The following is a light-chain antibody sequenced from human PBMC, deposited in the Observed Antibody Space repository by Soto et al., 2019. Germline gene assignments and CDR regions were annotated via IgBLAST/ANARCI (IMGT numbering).Light chain of an antibody. V-gene: IGKV2-28*01. CDR3: MQALQSRPIN. Sequence: IVMPQSPLSLPVTPGEPSSTACSSSQSLLPSNGYNYLDWYLQKPGHSPQLLIYVASNRVSGVPDRFSGSGSGTDFTLHISRVEAEDVCIYYCMQALQSRPINFGQGTRLEIK. CDR1: QSLLPSNGYNY. CDR2: VAS. J-gene: IGKJ5*01.